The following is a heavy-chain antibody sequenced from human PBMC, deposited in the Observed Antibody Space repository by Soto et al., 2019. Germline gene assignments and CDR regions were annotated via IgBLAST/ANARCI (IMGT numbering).Heavy chain of an antibody. D-gene: IGHD3-10*01. V-gene: IGHV3-53*01. J-gene: IGHJ4*02. CDR2: IYSGGST. CDR1: GFTVSSNY. Sequence: GGSLRLSCAASGFTVSSNYMSWVRQAPGKGLEWVSVIYSGGSTYYADSVKGRFTISRDNSKNTLYLQMNSLRAEDTAVYYCTVLWFGELFYWGQGTLVTVSS. CDR3: TVLWFGELFY.